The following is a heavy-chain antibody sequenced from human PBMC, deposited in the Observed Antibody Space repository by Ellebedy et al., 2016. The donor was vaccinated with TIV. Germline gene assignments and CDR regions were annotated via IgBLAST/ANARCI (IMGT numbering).Heavy chain of an antibody. J-gene: IGHJ4*02. CDR1: GGSISSGDYY. CDR2: IYYSGST. D-gene: IGHD5-12*01. CDR3: ARAGEGRGFAEDY. Sequence: SETLSLTXTVSGGSISSGDYYWSWIRQPPGKGLEWIGYIYYSGSTYYNPSLKSRVTISVDTSKNQFSLKLSSVTAADTAVYYCARAGEGRGFAEDYWGQGTLVTVSS. V-gene: IGHV4-30-4*01.